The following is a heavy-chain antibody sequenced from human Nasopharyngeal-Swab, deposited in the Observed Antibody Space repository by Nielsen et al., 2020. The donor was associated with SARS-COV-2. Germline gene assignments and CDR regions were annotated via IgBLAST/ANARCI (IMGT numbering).Heavy chain of an antibody. D-gene: IGHD6-13*01. CDR1: GGSISSNSYY. CDR3: VGSSWYGDYYYYYGMVV. V-gene: IGHV4-39*07. J-gene: IGHJ6*02. Sequence: SETLSLTCTVSGGSISSNSYYWGWIRQPPGKGLEWIGSIYYSGSTYYNPSLKSRVTISVDTSKNQFSLKLSSVTAADTAVYYCVGSSWYGDYYYYYGMVVWGQGTTVTVSS. CDR2: IYYSGST.